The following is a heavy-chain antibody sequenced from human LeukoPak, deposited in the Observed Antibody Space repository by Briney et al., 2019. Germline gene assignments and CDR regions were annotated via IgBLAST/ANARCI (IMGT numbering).Heavy chain of an antibody. J-gene: IGHJ4*02. CDR3: ATAGGTSWADY. V-gene: IGHV3-7*01. D-gene: IGHD6-13*01. CDR2: VKQDGTEK. CDR1: GFTLRDYW. Sequence: GGSLSLSCEASGFTLRDYWMTWVRQAPGKGLEWVANVKQDGTEKFYVDSVKGRFTISRDNGKNSLYLQMNSLRVEDTAIHYCATAGGTSWADYWGQGTLVTVSS.